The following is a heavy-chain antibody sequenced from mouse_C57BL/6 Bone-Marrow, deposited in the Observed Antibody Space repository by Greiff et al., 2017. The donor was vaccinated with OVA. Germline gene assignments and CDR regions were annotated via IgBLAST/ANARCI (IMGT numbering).Heavy chain of an antibody. CDR1: GYTFTSYW. V-gene: IGHV1-64*01. D-gene: IGHD3-2*02. Sequence: QVQLQQPGAELVKPGASVKLSCKASGYTFTSYWMHWVKQRPGQGLEWIGMIHPNSGSTNYNEKFKSKATLTVDKSSSTAYMQLSSLTSEDSAVYYCATAQATNPPAYWGQGTLVTVSA. J-gene: IGHJ3*01. CDR2: IHPNSGST. CDR3: ATAQATNPPAY.